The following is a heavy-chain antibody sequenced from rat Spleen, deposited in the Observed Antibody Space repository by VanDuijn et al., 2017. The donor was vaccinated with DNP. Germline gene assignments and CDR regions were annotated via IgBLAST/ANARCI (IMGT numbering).Heavy chain of an antibody. V-gene: IGHV5-7*01. CDR2: ISYDGSRI. CDR1: GFTFSDYN. J-gene: IGHJ4*01. CDR3: TRIGDLHNGGDGDALDA. Sequence: EVQLVESGGGLVQPGRSMKLSCAASGFTFSDYNMAWVRQAPKKGLEWVGTISYDGSRIYYRDSVKGRFNISRDDAKNTLSLQMNSLRSEDTATYYCTRIGDLHNGGDGDALDAWGQGTSVTVSS. D-gene: IGHD1-1*01.